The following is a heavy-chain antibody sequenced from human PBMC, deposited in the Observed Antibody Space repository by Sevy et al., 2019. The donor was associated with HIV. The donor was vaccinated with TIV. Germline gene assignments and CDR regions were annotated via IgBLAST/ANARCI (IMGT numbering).Heavy chain of an antibody. J-gene: IGHJ6*02. V-gene: IGHV3-7*03. CDR2: IKQDGSEK. CDR3: ASFRRDNYYYYGMDV. Sequence: GGSLRLSCAASGFTFSSYWMSWVRQAPGKGLEWVANIKQDGSEKYYVDSVKGRFTISRDNAKNSLYLQMNSLRAEDRAVYYCASFRRDNYYYYGMDVWGQGTTVTVSS. CDR1: GFTFSSYW.